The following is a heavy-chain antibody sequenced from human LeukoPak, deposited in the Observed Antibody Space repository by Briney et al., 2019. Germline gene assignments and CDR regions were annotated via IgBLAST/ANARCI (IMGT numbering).Heavy chain of an antibody. CDR2: ISGSGGST. D-gene: IGHD3-22*01. J-gene: IGHJ4*02. CDR1: GFTFSSYA. CDR3: AKDNGDSSGYYLSPFDY. Sequence: GGSLSLSCAASGFTFSSYAMSWVRQAPGKGLEWVSAISGSGGSTYYADSVKGRFSISRDNSKNTLYLQMNSLRAEDTAVYYCAKDNGDSSGYYLSPFDYWGQGTLVTVSS. V-gene: IGHV3-23*01.